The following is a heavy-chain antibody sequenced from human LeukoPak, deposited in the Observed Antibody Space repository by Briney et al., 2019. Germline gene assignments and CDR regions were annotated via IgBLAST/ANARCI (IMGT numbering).Heavy chain of an antibody. Sequence: SETLSLTCSVSGYSISSAYYWGWIRQPPGKGLEWIGTMYHSGSTNYNPSLKSRVTISVDTSKNQFSLKVISVTAADTAVYYCARDVIAAAGSFDPWGQGTLVTVSS. CDR3: ARDVIAAAGSFDP. D-gene: IGHD6-13*01. CDR1: GYSISSAYY. CDR2: MYHSGST. V-gene: IGHV4-38-2*02. J-gene: IGHJ5*02.